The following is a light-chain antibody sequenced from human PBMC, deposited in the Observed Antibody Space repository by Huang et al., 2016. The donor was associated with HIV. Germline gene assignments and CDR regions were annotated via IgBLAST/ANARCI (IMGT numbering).Light chain of an antibody. J-gene: IGKJ4*01. CDR2: DAS. V-gene: IGKV3-11*01. Sequence: EIVLTQSPATLSFFPGQRVSLSCRASQNINTHLAWYQKRPGQPPGLLIYDASSRVPGVAARFSGSGSGTDFTLTISSLESEDFATYYCQQRVNGLTFGGGTKV. CDR3: QQRVNGLT. CDR1: QNINTH.